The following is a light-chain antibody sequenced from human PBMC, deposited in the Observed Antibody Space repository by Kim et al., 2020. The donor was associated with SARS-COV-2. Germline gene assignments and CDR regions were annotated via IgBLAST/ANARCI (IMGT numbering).Light chain of an antibody. V-gene: IGLV3-1*01. CDR2: QDS. CDR3: QAWDSSTAV. Sequence: SYELTQPPSVSVSPGQTASITCSGDKLGDKYACWYQQKPGQSPVLVIYQDSKRPSGIPERFSGSNSGNTPTLPISGTQAMDEADYYCQAWDSSTAVFGGG. J-gene: IGLJ3*02. CDR1: KLGDKY.